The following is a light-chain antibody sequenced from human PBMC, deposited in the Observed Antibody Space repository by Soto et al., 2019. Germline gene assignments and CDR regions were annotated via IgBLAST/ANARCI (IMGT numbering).Light chain of an antibody. CDR3: SSYTNINTRV. Sequence: QSVLTQPASVSGSPGQSITISCTGTSSDVGGYNSVSWYQQHPGKAPELMIYEVSHRPSGVSNRFSGSKSGNTASLTISGLQAEDEADYYCSSYTNINTRVFGGGTKLTVL. CDR1: SSDVGGYNS. CDR2: EVS. J-gene: IGLJ3*02. V-gene: IGLV2-14*01.